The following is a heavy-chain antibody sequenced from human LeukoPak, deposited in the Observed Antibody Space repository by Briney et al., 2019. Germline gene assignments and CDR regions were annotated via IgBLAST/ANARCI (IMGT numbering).Heavy chain of an antibody. CDR2: ISNSGSHI. CDR1: GFIFSDYY. J-gene: IGHJ3*01. D-gene: IGHD2-2*01. CDR3: ARVGQPGRDEFDD. Sequence: GGSLRLSCAASGFIFSDYYMAWGRQAPGEGLEWGSFISNSGSHINYAVSVKGRITISRNNAKKSLYLQMHSLRAEDTAVYYCARVGQPGRDEFDDWGQGTMVTVSS. V-gene: IGHV3-11*01.